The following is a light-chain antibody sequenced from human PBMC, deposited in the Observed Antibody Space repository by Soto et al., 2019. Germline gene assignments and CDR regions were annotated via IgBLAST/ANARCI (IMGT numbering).Light chain of an antibody. CDR1: SSNIGSNY. Sequence: QSVLTQPPSASGTPGQGVIISCSGTSSNIGSNYVYWYRLLPGTAPKLVMFSNVMRPPGVPDRFSGAKSGTSAFLAISGLRPEDEADYFCAAWDASLSGWVFGGGTKLTVL. J-gene: IGLJ3*02. V-gene: IGLV1-47*02. CDR3: AAWDASLSGWV. CDR2: SNV.